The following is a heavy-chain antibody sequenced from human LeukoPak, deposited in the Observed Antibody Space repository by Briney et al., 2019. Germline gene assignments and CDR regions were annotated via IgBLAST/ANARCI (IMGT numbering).Heavy chain of an antibody. Sequence: PGGSLRLSCAASGFTFTSYSMNWVRQAPGKGLEWVSSISSSSSYISYADSVKGRFTISRDNAKNSLYLQMNSLRAEDTAVYYCAREYHKYNWNYGFLDYYYYMDVWGKGTTVTVSS. CDR1: GFTFTSYS. CDR2: ISSSSSYI. J-gene: IGHJ6*03. D-gene: IGHD1-7*01. CDR3: AREYHKYNWNYGFLDYYYYMDV. V-gene: IGHV3-21*01.